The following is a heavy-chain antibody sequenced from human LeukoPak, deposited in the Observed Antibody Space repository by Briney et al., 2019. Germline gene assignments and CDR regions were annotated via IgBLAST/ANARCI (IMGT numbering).Heavy chain of an antibody. D-gene: IGHD5-24*01. CDR3: TRVGYIDEGIDY. CDR2: IKQDGSKK. V-gene: IGHV3-7*04. J-gene: IGHJ4*02. CDR1: GFALSSHW. Sequence: GGSLRLSCAASGFALSSHWMTWVRQAPGKGLEWVANIKQDGSKKSYVDSVKGRFTISRDNAKNSLYLQMNSLRAEDTAIYYCTRVGYIDEGIDYWGQGTLVTVSS.